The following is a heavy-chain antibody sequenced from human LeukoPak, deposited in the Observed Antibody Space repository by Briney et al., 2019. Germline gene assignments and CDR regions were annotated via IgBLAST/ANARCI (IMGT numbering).Heavy chain of an antibody. D-gene: IGHD3-3*01. CDR2: ISSSSSTI. CDR3: ARDYYDFWSGYYTHYYYYYMDV. J-gene: IGHJ6*03. V-gene: IGHV3-48*04. Sequence: GRSLRLSCAASGFTFSSYSMNWVRQAPGKGLEWVSYISSSSSTIYYADSVKGRFTISRDNAKNSLYLQMNSLRAEDTAVYYCARDYYDFWSGYYTHYYYYYMDVWGKGTTVTVSS. CDR1: GFTFSSYS.